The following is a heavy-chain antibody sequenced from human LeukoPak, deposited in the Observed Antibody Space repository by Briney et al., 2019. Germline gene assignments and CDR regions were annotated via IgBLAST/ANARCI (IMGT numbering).Heavy chain of an antibody. CDR3: ARRGIVGAGGAFDI. J-gene: IGHJ3*02. V-gene: IGHV3-7*01. Sequence: GGSPRLSCAASGFTFSSYWMSWVRQAPGKGLEWVANIKQDGSEKYYVDSVKGRFTISRDNAKNSLYLQMNSLRAEDTAVYYCARRGIVGAGGAFDIWGQGTMVTVSS. CDR2: IKQDGSEK. D-gene: IGHD1-26*01. CDR1: GFTFSSYW.